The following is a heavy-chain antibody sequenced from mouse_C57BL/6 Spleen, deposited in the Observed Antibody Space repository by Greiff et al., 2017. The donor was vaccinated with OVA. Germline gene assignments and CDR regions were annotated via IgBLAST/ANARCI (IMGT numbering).Heavy chain of an antibody. J-gene: IGHJ4*01. CDR2: IYPGNSDT. CDR3: TRGNYSNYEGYAMDY. CDR1: GYTFTSYW. V-gene: IGHV1-5*01. D-gene: IGHD2-5*01. Sequence: VQLQQSGTVLARPGASVKMSCKTSGYTFTSYWMHWVKQRPGQGLEWIGAIYPGNSDTSYNQKFKGKAKLTAVTSASTAYMELSSLTNEDSAVYYCTRGNYSNYEGYAMDYWGKGTSVTVSS.